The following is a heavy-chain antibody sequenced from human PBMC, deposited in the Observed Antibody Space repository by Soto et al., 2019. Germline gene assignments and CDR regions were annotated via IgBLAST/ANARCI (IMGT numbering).Heavy chain of an antibody. V-gene: IGHV4-30-4*01. D-gene: IGHD6-6*01. CDR3: ARGTSIAARRTIDY. CDR1: GGSISSGDYY. J-gene: IGHJ4*02. CDR2: IYYSGST. Sequence: SETLSLTCTVSGGSISSGDYYWSWIRQPPGKGLEWIGYIYYSGSTYYNPPLKSRVTISVDTSKNQFSLKLSSVTAADTAVYYCARGTSIAARRTIDYWGQGTLVTVSS.